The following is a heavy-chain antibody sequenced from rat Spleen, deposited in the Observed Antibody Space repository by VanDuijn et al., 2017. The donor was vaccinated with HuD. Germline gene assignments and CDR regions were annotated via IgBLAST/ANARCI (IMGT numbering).Heavy chain of an antibody. D-gene: IGHD1-11*01. CDR1: GFTFSNYY. J-gene: IGHJ2*01. Sequence: EVQLVESGGGLVQPGRSMKLSCAASGFTFSNYYMAWVRQAPQKGLEWVASISPGGGNTYYRDSVKGRFTISRDNAKSTLYLQMDSLRSEDTATYYCARSGYGGYSGYFDYWGQGVMVTVSS. CDR2: ISPGGGNT. CDR3: ARSGYGGYSGYFDY. V-gene: IGHV5-25*01.